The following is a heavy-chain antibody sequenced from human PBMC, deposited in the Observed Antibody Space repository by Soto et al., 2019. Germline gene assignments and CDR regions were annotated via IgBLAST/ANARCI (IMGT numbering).Heavy chain of an antibody. CDR1: GFTFSSYS. V-gene: IGHV3-21*01. CDR2: ISSSSSYI. J-gene: IGHJ6*03. Sequence: GGSLRLSCAASGFTFSSYSMNWVRQAPGKGLEWVSSISSSSSYIYYADSVKGRFTISRDNAKNSLYLQMNSLRAEDTAVYYCARDEDHYGSGSYFSVDYYYYYMDVWGKGTTVTVSS. CDR3: ARDEDHYGSGSYFSVDYYYYYMDV. D-gene: IGHD3-10*01.